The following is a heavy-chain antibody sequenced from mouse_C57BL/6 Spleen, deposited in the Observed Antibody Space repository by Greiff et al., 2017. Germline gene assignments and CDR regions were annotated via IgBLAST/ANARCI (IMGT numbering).Heavy chain of an antibody. D-gene: IGHD1-1*01. J-gene: IGHJ4*01. Sequence: QVQLQQPGPELVKPGASVKISCKASGYAFSSSWMNWVKQRPGKGLEWIGRIYPGDGDTNYNGKFKGKATLTADKSSSTAYMQLSSLTSEDSAVYFCARDGGYYGEGAMDYWGPGTSVTVSS. CDR2: IYPGDGDT. V-gene: IGHV1-82*01. CDR1: GYAFSSSW. CDR3: ARDGGYYGEGAMDY.